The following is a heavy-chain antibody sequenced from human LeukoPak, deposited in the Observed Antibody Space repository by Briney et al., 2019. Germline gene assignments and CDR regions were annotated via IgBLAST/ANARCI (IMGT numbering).Heavy chain of an antibody. V-gene: IGHV1-2*02. J-gene: IGHJ4*02. Sequence: ASVKVSCKASGYTFTGYYMYWVRQAPGQGLEWMGWINPNSGDTNYAQRFQGRVTMTRDTSISTAYMDLSRMTSDDAAVYYCARVRPRIDGSGTSYLRLYYFDYWGQGTLVTVSS. D-gene: IGHD3-10*01. CDR3: ARVRPRIDGSGTSYLRLYYFDY. CDR2: INPNSGDT. CDR1: GYTFTGYY.